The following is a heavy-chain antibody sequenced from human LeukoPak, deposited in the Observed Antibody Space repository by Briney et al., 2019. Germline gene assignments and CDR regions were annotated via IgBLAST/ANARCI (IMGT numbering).Heavy chain of an antibody. J-gene: IGHJ4*02. CDR2: ISTYNGNT. V-gene: IGHV1-18*01. CDR3: ARGGSGWPSSYFDY. CDR1: GYTFTTYG. D-gene: IGHD6-19*01. Sequence: ASVKVSCKASGYTFTTYGISWVRQAPGQGLEWMGWISTYNGNTNYAQKLQGRVTMTTDTPTSTAYMELRSLRSDDTAVYYCARGGSGWPSSYFDYWGQGTLVTVSS.